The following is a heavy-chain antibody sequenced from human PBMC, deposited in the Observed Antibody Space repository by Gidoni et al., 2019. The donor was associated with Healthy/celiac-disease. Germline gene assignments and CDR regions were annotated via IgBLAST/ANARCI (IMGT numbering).Heavy chain of an antibody. CDR1: RGTFSSHA. CDR3: ARDLGTYLPHGDSWYFDL. D-gene: IGHD1-26*01. V-gene: IGHV1-69*04. Sequence: QVQLVQSGAEVKTPGSSVKVSCKASRGTFSSHAISWVRQAPRQGLEWMGRIIPILGTANYAQSFQGRVTITADTSTSTAYMEMRRLRSEDTAVYYCARDLGTYLPHGDSWYFDLWGRGTLVSVSS. J-gene: IGHJ2*01. CDR2: IIPILGTA.